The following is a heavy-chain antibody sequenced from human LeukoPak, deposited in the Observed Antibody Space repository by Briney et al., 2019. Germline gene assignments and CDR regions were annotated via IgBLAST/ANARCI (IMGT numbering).Heavy chain of an antibody. CDR1: GFTFSSYG. D-gene: IGHD3-22*01. CDR2: MRYDGSNK. J-gene: IGHJ4*02. V-gene: IGHV3-30*02. CDR3: AKDLRDYYDSSGQPD. Sequence: PGGSLRLSCAASGFTFSSYGMHWVRQAPGKGLEWVAFMRYDGSNKYYADSVKGRFTISRDNSKNTLYLQMNSLRAGDTAVYYCAKDLRDYYDSSGQPDWGQGTLVTVSS.